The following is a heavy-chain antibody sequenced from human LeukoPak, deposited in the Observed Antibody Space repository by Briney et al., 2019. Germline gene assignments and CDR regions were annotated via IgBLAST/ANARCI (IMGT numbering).Heavy chain of an antibody. J-gene: IGHJ4*02. V-gene: IGHV1-69*05. D-gene: IGHD5-12*01. CDR1: GGTFSRYA. Sequence: ASVKVSCKASGGTFSRYAISWVRQAPGQGLEWMGGVIPIFGTAKYAQKFQGRVTLTTDKSTSTAYMELSSLRSEDTAVYYCARGIGYSGYDAKVGAFDYWGQGTLVTVSS. CDR2: VIPIFGTA. CDR3: ARGIGYSGYDAKVGAFDY.